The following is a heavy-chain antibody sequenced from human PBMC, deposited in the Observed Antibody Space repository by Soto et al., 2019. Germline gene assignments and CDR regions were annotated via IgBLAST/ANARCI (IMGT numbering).Heavy chain of an antibody. D-gene: IGHD6-25*01. V-gene: IGHV4-39*01. CDR2: IYYSGST. CDR1: GGSISSSSYY. Sequence: QLQLQESGPGLVKPSETLSLTCTVSGGSISSSSYYWGWIRQPPGKGLEWIGSIYYSGSTYYNPSLKSRVTISVDTSKNQFSLKLSPVTAADTAVYYCARHSPGRTPANYWGQGTLVTVSS. J-gene: IGHJ4*02. CDR3: ARHSPGRTPANY.